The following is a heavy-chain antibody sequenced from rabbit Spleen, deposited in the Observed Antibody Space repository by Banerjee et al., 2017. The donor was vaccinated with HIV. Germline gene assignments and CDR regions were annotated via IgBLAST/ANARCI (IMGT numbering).Heavy chain of an antibody. V-gene: IGHV1S45*01. CDR3: ARDSGSGHYIDVLFSL. Sequence: QEQLEESGGDLVKPGASLTLTCTASGFSFNSNYWMCWVRQAPGKGLEWIACIGAGSSGSTYYATWAKGRFTISKTSSTVDLKMTSLTVADTATYFCARDSGSGHYIDVLFSLWGPGTLVTVS. CDR1: GFSFNSNYW. J-gene: IGHJ4*01. D-gene: IGHD1-1*01. CDR2: IGAGSSGST.